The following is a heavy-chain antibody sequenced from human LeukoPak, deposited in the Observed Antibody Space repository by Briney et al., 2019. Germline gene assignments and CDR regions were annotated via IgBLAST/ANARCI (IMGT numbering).Heavy chain of an antibody. J-gene: IGHJ4*02. D-gene: IGHD5-18*01. V-gene: IGHV3-66*01. CDR3: ASGRYSYGSLDY. CDR2: IYSGGST. Sequence: TGGSLRLSCAASGFTFSSNYMSWVRQAPGKGLEWVSVIYSGGSTYYADSVKGRFTISRDNSKNTLYLQMNSLRAEDTAVYYCASGRYSYGSLDYWGQGTLVTVSS. CDR1: GFTFSSNY.